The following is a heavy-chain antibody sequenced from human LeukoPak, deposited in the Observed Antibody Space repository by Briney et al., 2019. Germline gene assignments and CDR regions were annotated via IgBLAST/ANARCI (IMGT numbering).Heavy chain of an antibody. J-gene: IGHJ4*02. V-gene: IGHV3-53*01. CDR2: IYSGGST. D-gene: IGHD1-26*01. Sequence: GGSLRLSCAASGFTVSSNYMKWVRQAPGKGLDWVSIIYSGGSTYYADSAKGRFTISRDNSKNTLYLQMNSLRAEDTAVYYCARLFYSGSYGWSYWGQGTLVTVSS. CDR3: ARLFYSGSYGWSY. CDR1: GFTVSSNY.